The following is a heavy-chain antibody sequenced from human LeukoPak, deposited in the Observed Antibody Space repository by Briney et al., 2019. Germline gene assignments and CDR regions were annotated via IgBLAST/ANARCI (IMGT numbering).Heavy chain of an antibody. D-gene: IGHD3-22*01. J-gene: IGHJ4*02. CDR2: SSGNNGDT. Sequence: GASVKVSCKASGYTFANYGISWVRQAPGQGLEWMAWSSGNNGDTKYAQKFQGRVTVTTDTSTSTVYMELRSLTSDDTAVYYCARDHHYYDSNGYFGYWGQGTQVTVSS. V-gene: IGHV1-18*01. CDR3: ARDHHYYDSNGYFGY. CDR1: GYTFANYG.